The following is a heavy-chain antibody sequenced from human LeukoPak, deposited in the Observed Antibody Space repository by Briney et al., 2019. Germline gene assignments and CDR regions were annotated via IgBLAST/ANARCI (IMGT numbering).Heavy chain of an antibody. J-gene: IGHJ3*02. CDR1: GGSISSGSYY. CDR3: AREAMVRGVIVGAFDI. CDR2: IYTSGST. V-gene: IGHV4-61*02. D-gene: IGHD3-10*01. Sequence: SETLSLTCTVSGGSISSGSYYWSWIRQPAGKGLEWIGRIYTSGSTNYNPSLKSRVTISVDTSKNQFSLKLSSVTAADTAVYYCAREAMVRGVIVGAFDIWGQGTMVTVSS.